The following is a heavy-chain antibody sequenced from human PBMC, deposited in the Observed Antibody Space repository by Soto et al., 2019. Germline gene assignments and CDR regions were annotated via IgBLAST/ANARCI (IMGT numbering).Heavy chain of an antibody. Sequence: GGSLRLSCAASGFTFSSYWMSWVRQAPGKGLEWVANIKQDGSEKYYVDSVKGRFTISRDNAKNSLYLQMNSLRAEDTAVYYCAREPTENYDFWSQGYYYYYMDVWGKGTTVTVSS. J-gene: IGHJ6*03. V-gene: IGHV3-7*01. CDR3: AREPTENYDFWSQGYYYYYMDV. CDR1: GFTFSSYW. D-gene: IGHD3-3*01. CDR2: IKQDGSEK.